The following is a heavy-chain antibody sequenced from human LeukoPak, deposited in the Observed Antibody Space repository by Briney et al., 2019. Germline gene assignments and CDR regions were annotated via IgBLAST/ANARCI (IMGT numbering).Heavy chain of an antibody. J-gene: IGHJ4*02. CDR3: ARAFYYYDSSGAFGH. CDR1: GFTFSSYA. V-gene: IGHV3-30-3*01. D-gene: IGHD3-22*01. Sequence: PGGSLRLSCAASGFTFSSYAMHWVRQAPGKGLEWVAVISYDGSNKYYADSVKGRFTISRDNSKNTLYLQMNSLRAEDTAVYYCARAFYYYDSSGAFGHWGQGTLVTVSS. CDR2: ISYDGSNK.